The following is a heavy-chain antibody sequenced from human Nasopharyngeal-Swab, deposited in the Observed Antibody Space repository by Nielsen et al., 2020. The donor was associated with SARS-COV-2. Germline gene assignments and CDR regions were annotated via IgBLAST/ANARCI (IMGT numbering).Heavy chain of an antibody. CDR3: ARAHYGGTYYYYYGMDV. CDR1: GFTFSSYD. CDR2: IGTAGDT. Sequence: GGSLRLSCAASGFTFSSYDMHWVRQATGKGLEWVSAIGTAGDTYYLGSVKGRFTISRENAKNSLYLQMNSLRAGDTAVYYCARAHYGGTYYYYYGMDVWGQGTTVTVSS. D-gene: IGHD4-23*01. J-gene: IGHJ6*02. V-gene: IGHV3-13*01.